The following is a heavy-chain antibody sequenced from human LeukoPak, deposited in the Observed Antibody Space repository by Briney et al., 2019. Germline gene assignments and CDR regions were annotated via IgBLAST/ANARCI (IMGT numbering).Heavy chain of an antibody. CDR2: ISSSSSYI. D-gene: IGHD3-10*01. V-gene: IGHV3-21*01. CDR1: GFTFSSYS. CDR3: ARVGYYASGPFSYFDY. Sequence: GGSLRLSCAASGFTFSSYSMNWVRQAPGKGLEWVSSISSSSSYIYYADSVKGRFTISRDNSKNTLYLQMNSLSVEDTAVYYCARVGYYASGPFSYFDYWGQGTLVTVSS. J-gene: IGHJ4*02.